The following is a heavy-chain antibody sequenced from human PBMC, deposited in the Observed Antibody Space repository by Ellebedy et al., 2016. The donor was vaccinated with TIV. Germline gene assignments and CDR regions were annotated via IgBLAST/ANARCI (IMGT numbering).Heavy chain of an antibody. CDR1: GGSFSDYY. D-gene: IGHD3-22*01. CDR3: ASGYYDSSGQIA. Sequence: LSLXXAVYGGSFSDYYMSWIRQAPGKGLEWVSYISSSGSTIYYADSVKGRFTISRDNAKNSLYLQMNSLRAEDTAVYYCASGYYDSSGQIAWGQGTLVTVSS. CDR2: ISSSGSTI. V-gene: IGHV3-11*04. J-gene: IGHJ5*02.